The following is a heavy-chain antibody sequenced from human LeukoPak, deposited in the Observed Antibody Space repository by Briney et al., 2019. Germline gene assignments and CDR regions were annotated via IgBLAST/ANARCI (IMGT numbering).Heavy chain of an antibody. Sequence: GGSLRLSCAASGFTFSSYAMSWVRQAPGKGLEWVSAISGSGGSTYYADSVKGRFTISRDNSKNTLYLQMNSLRAEDTAVYYCAKDPSIVVVPAAFFDYWGQGTLVTVSS. CDR3: AKDPSIVVVPAAFFDY. CDR1: GFTFSSYA. D-gene: IGHD2-2*01. V-gene: IGHV3-23*01. J-gene: IGHJ4*02. CDR2: ISGSGGST.